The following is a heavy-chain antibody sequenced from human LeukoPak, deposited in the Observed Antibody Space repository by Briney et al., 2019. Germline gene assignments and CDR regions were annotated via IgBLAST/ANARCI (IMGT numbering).Heavy chain of an antibody. V-gene: IGHV4-34*01. CDR3: ARRTDY. J-gene: IGHJ4*02. CDR2: VSHSGRT. D-gene: IGHD1-14*01. CDR1: GGSFSGYF. Sequence: SETLSLTYVVYGGSFSGYFWSWIRQSPGEGLEWIGEVSHSGRTAYHPSLKSRVTISIDTSKNQFFLKLSSVTAADTAVYYCARRTDYWGQGTLVTVSS.